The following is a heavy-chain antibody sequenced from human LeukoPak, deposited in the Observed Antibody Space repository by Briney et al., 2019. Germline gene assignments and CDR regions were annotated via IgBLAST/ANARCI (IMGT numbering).Heavy chain of an antibody. V-gene: IGHV1-69*06. CDR3: AREGTGYSSSWFDY. Sequence: SVKVSCKASGGTFSSYAISWVRQAPGQGLEWVGGIITIFGTANYAQKFQGRVTITADKSTSTDYMELSSLRSEDTAVYYCAREGTGYSSSWFDYWGQGTLVTVSS. CDR2: IITIFGTA. CDR1: GGTFSSYA. J-gene: IGHJ4*02. D-gene: IGHD6-13*01.